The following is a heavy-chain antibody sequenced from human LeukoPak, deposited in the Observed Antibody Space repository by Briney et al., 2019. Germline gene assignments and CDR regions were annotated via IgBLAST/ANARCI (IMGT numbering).Heavy chain of an antibody. Sequence: PETLSLTCTLSGGSISTYYWSWIRQPPGKGLEWIGYIYHSGSTNYNPSLKSRVTISVDTSKNQFSLKLSSVTAADTAVYYCARGGGYANPIGYWGQGALVTVSS. V-gene: IGHV4-59*01. J-gene: IGHJ4*02. CDR1: GGSISTYY. CDR2: IYHSGST. D-gene: IGHD5-12*01. CDR3: ARGGGYANPIGY.